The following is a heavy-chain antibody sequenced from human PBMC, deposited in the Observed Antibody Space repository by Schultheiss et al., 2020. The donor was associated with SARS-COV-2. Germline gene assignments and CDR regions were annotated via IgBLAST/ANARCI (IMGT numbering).Heavy chain of an antibody. CDR1: GGSFSGYY. D-gene: IGHD3-16*02. V-gene: IGHV4-34*01. CDR2: IYHSGST. Sequence: SETLSLTCAVYGGSFSGYYWSRIRQPPGKGLEWIGSIYHSGSTYYNPSLKSRVTISVDTSKNQFSLKLSSVTAADTAVYYCAIEGLYDYVWGSYRYFDYWCQGTLVTVSS. J-gene: IGHJ4*02. CDR3: AIEGLYDYVWGSYRYFDY.